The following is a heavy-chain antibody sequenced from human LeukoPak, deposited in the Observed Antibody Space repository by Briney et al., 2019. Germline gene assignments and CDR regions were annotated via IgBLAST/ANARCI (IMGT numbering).Heavy chain of an antibody. Sequence: GASVKVSCKASGYTFTGYYMHWVRQAPGQGLEWMGWINPNSGGTNYAQKFQGRVTMTRDTSISTAYMELSRLRSDDTVVYYCARDRRSSSSVAYYMDVWGKGTTVTVSS. CDR1: GYTFTGYY. V-gene: IGHV1-2*02. CDR2: INPNSGGT. J-gene: IGHJ6*03. CDR3: ARDRRSSSSVAYYMDV. D-gene: IGHD6-6*01.